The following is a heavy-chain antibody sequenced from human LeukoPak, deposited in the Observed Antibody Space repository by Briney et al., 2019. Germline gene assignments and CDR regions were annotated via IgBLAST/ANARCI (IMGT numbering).Heavy chain of an antibody. CDR3: AREEEIYGGPLDY. CDR2: IIPIFGTA. J-gene: IGHJ4*02. D-gene: IGHD4-23*01. V-gene: IGHV1-69*05. CDR1: GGTFSSYA. Sequence: SVKVSCKASGGTFSSYAISWVRQAPGQGLEWMGRIIPIFGTANYAQKFQGRVTITTDESTSTAYMELSSLRSEDTAVYYCAREEEIYGGPLDYWGQGTLVTVSS.